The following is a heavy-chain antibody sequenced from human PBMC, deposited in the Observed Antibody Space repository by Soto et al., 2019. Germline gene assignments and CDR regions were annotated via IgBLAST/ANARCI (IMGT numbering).Heavy chain of an antibody. CDR3: ARGRYGDY. J-gene: IGHJ4*02. Sequence: QIHLVQSGAEVKKPGASVKVSCKGSGYGFTTYGITWVRQAPGQGLEWMAWISANNGNTNYAKKLQGRVTVTRDTSSSTAYMELRSLRSDDTAVYYCARGRYGDYWGQGALVTVSS. V-gene: IGHV1-18*01. CDR1: GYGFTTYG. CDR2: ISANNGNT. D-gene: IGHD1-1*01.